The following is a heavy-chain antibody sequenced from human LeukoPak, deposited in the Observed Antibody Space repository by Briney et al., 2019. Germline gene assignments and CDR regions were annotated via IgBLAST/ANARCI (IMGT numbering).Heavy chain of an antibody. CDR3: AKFNGYGLVDI. V-gene: IGHV4-38-2*02. D-gene: IGHD3-10*01. CDR1: GYSISSGYY. Sequence: SETLSLTCTVSGYSISSGYYWGWIRQPPGKGLEWIGSFYHSGSTYYNPSLKSRVTISLDTSRNQFFLKLNSVTDADTAVYYCAKFNGYGLVDIWGQGTMVTVSS. J-gene: IGHJ3*02. CDR2: FYHSGST.